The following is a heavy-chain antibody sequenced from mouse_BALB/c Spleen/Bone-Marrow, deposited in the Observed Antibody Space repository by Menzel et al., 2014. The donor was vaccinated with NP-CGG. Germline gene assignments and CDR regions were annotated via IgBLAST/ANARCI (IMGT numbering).Heavy chain of an antibody. CDR2: IDPANGNT. CDR1: GFNIKDTY. D-gene: IGHD1-2*01. CDR3: ARGGTTATWYFDV. Sequence: EVMLVESGAELVKPGASVKLSCTASGFNIKDTYMHWVKQRPEQGLEWIGRIDPANGNTKYDPKFQGKATITADTSSNTAYLQLSSLTSEDTAVYCCARGGTTATWYFDVWGAGTTVTVSS. J-gene: IGHJ1*01. V-gene: IGHV14-3*02.